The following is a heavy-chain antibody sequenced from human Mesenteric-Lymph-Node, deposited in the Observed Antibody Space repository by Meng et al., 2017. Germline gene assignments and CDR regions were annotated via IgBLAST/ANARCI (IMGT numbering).Heavy chain of an antibody. D-gene: IGHD5-24*01. J-gene: IGHJ3*02. CDR1: GFTFSGYD. CDR3: AREARGSHWLQRLDI. Sequence: GGSLRLSCAASGFTFSGYDMHWVRQVTGKGLEWVSAIGTIGDTYYSGSVKGRFTISREDAKNSLYLQMNSLRGEDTAVYYCAREARGSHWLQRLDIWGQGTVVTVSS. CDR2: IGTIGDT. V-gene: IGHV3-13*01.